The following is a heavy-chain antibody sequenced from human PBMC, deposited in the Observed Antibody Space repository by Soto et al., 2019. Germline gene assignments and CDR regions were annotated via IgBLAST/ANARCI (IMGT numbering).Heavy chain of an antibody. CDR2: IIPLLGIT. CDR3: ARDPRSITGTTSFEDFQH. D-gene: IGHD1-20*01. CDR1: GGTFSGYA. Sequence: QAQLMQSGAEVKKPGSSVKVSCKDSGGTFSGYAINWVRQAPGQGLEWMGGIIPLLGITDYGQKFQGRITIAADESTGTAYMDLRGLRSEDTAVYYCARDPRSITGTTSFEDFQHWGQGTLVSVSS. J-gene: IGHJ1*01. V-gene: IGHV1-69*01.